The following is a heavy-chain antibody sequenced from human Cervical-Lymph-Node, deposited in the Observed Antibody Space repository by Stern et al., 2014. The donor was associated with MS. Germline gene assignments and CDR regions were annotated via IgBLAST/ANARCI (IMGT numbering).Heavy chain of an antibody. D-gene: IGHD5-24*01. CDR2: VYPGDSDT. Sequence: EVQLVESGAEVKKAGESLKISCKGSGYFFNASWIAWERQVPGKGPEWMGNVYPGDSDTRYSPSFQGQVTISADKSISTAYLQWSSLKASDTAMYYCVRRVEMTTISWFFDLWGPGTLVTVSS. CDR1: GYFFNASW. CDR3: VRRVEMTTISWFFDL. V-gene: IGHV5-51*01. J-gene: IGHJ2*01.